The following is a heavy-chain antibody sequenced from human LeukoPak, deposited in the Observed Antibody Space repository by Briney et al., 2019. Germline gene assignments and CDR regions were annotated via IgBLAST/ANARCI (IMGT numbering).Heavy chain of an antibody. CDR2: IFPSGGEI. J-gene: IGHJ4*02. CDR3: ATYRQVLLPFES. CDR1: GFTFGDYG. D-gene: IGHD2-8*02. Sequence: GGSLRLSCTASGFTFGDYGINWVRQAPGKGLEWVSSIFPSGGEIHYADSVRGRFTISRDNSKSTLSLQMNSLRDEDTAIYYCATYRQVLLPFESWGQGTLVTVSS. V-gene: IGHV3-23*01.